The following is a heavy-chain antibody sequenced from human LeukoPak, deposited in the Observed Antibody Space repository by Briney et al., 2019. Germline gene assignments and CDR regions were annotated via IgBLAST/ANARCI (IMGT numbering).Heavy chain of an antibody. CDR3: AREEWFGELFTFWD. CDR1: GDSVSSNSAA. J-gene: IGHJ4*02. D-gene: IGHD3-10*01. V-gene: IGHV6-1*01. CDR2: TYYRSKWYN. Sequence: SQTLSLTCAISGDSVSSNSAAWNWLRQSPSRGLEWLGRTYYRSKWYNDYAVSVKSRITINPDTSKNQFSLQLNSVTPEDTAVYYCAREEWFGELFTFWDWGQGTLVTVSS.